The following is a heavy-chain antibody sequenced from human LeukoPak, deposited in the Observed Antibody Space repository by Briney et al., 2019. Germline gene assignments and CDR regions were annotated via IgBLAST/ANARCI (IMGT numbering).Heavy chain of an antibody. CDR1: RFTFSSYA. J-gene: IGHJ4*02. CDR2: ISGRGDST. Sequence: GGSLRLSCAASRFTFSSYAMSWVRQAPGKGLEWVSTISGRGDSTYYADSVKGRFTISRHNSKNALYLQMNSLRAEDTAVYYCARTPRYSGYDYWGQGTLVTVSS. CDR3: ARTPRYSGYDY. V-gene: IGHV3-23*01. D-gene: IGHD5-12*01.